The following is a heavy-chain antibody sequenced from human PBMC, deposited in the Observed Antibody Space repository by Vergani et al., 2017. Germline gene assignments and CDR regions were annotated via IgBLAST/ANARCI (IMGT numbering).Heavy chain of an antibody. CDR1: GGSFSGYY. D-gene: IGHD2-15*01. CDR2: INHSGST. V-gene: IGHV4-34*01. CDR3: ARVDIVVVVAGLDV. J-gene: IGHJ6*02. Sequence: QLQLQESGSGLVKPSETLSLTCAVYGGSFSGYYWSWIRQPPGKGLEWIGEINHSGSTNYNPSLKSRVTISVDTSKNQFSLKLSSVTAADTAVYYCARVDIVVVVAGLDVWGQGP.